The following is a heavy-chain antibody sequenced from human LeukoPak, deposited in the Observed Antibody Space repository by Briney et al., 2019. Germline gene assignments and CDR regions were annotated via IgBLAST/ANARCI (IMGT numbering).Heavy chain of an antibody. CDR2: ISYDKSHK. V-gene: IGHV3-30*04. J-gene: IGHJ3*02. CDR1: GFTFSSYA. Sequence: GRSLRLSCAASGFTFSSYAMHWVRQAPGKGLEWVAVISYDKSHKYYADSVKGRFTISRDNAKNSLYLQMNSLRAEDTAVYYCARAHYYDSSGYSDAFDIWGQGTMVTVSS. D-gene: IGHD3-22*01. CDR3: ARAHYYDSSGYSDAFDI.